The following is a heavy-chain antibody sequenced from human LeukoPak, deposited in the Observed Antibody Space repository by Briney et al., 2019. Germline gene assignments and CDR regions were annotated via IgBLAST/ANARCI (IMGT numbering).Heavy chain of an antibody. V-gene: IGHV4-4*02. D-gene: IGHD1-26*01. CDR2: IYHSGNT. J-gene: IGHJ6*03. Sequence: PSETLSLTCAVSDGSISSNNWWSWVRQPPGKGLEWIGEIYHSGNTNYNPSLKSRVTISVDKSKNHFSLKLSSVTAADTAVYYCARVSSVATTYYHYYMDVWGKGTTVTVSS. CDR3: ARVSSVATTYYHYYMDV. CDR1: DGSISSNNW.